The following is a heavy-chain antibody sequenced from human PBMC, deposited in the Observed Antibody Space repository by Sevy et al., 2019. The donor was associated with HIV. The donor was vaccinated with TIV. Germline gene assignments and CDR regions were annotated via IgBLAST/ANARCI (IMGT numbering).Heavy chain of an antibody. CDR3: AGGDLDGEYAFDI. J-gene: IGHJ3*02. Sequence: ASVKVSCKASGGTFSSYAISWVRQAPGQGLEWMGGIIPIFGTANYAQKFQGRVTITADESTSTAYMELSSLRSEDTAVYYCAGGDLDGEYAFDIWGQGTMVTVSS. CDR2: IIPIFGTA. V-gene: IGHV1-69*13. D-gene: IGHD4-17*01. CDR1: GGTFSSYA.